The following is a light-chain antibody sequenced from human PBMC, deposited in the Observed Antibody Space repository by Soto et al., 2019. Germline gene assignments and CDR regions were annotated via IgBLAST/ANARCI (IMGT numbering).Light chain of an antibody. V-gene: IGLV3-9*01. Sequence: SYELSQPLSVSVALGQTARITCGGYNIGRKNVHWYQQKPGQAPVVVIYRDNNRPSGIPERFSGSNSGNAATLTISRAQVGDEADYYCQVWDSSTVVFGGGTKLTVL. CDR2: RDN. CDR1: NIGRKN. CDR3: QVWDSSTVV. J-gene: IGLJ2*01.